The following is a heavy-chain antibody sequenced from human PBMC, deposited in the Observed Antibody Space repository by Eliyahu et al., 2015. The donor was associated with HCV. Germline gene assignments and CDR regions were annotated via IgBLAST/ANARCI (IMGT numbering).Heavy chain of an antibody. Sequence: QVQLVQSGAEVKKPGSSVKVSCKASGGTFSSYTISWVRQAPGQGLEWMGRIIPILGIANYAQKFQGRVTITADKSTSTAYMELSSLRSEDTAVYYCARSSTRSGSSGRLGAFDIWGQGTMVTVSS. D-gene: IGHD3-22*01. V-gene: IGHV1-69*02. CDR3: ARSSTRSGSSGRLGAFDI. CDR2: IIPILGIA. J-gene: IGHJ3*02. CDR1: GGTFSSYT.